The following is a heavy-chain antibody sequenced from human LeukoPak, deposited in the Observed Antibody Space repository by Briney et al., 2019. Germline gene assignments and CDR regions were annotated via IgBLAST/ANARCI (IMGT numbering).Heavy chain of an antibody. V-gene: IGHV1-18*04. D-gene: IGHD5-18*01. CDR2: ISAYNGNT. CDR3: AREVNTAMIGYYFDY. J-gene: IGHJ4*02. Sequence: ASVKVSCKASGYTFTSYGISWVRQAPGQGREWMGWISAYNGNTNYAQKLQGRVTMTTDTSTSTAYMELRSLRSDDTAVYYCAREVNTAMIGYYFDYWGQGTLVTVSS. CDR1: GYTFTSYG.